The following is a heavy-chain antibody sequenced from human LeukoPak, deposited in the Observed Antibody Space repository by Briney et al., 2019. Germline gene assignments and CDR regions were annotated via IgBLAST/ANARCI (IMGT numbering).Heavy chain of an antibody. CDR2: FGPEDGET. CDR1: GYTLTELS. CDR3: TTTTTLRTDC. V-gene: IGHV1-24*01. J-gene: IGHJ4*02. Sequence: GASVKVTCKVSGYTLTELSIHWVRQAPGKGLEWMGGFGPEDGETIYAQNFQGRVTMTGDTSTDTAYMELSSLRSEDTAIYYCTTTTTLRTDCWGRGTLVTVSS. D-gene: IGHD4-11*01.